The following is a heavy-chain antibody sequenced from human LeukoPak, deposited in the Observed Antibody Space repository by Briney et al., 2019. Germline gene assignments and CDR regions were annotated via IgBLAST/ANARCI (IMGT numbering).Heavy chain of an antibody. Sequence: WASVKVSCMASGFTFTSSSIQWVRQARGQRLEWIGWIVGGSSDTYYAQKFQESVTITRDMSTSTAYLELSSLRSEDTAVYYCAADPDTTMAFDYWGQGTLVTVSS. J-gene: IGHJ4*02. D-gene: IGHD5-18*01. V-gene: IGHV1-58*02. CDR3: AADPDTTMAFDY. CDR1: GFTFTSSS. CDR2: IVGGSSDT.